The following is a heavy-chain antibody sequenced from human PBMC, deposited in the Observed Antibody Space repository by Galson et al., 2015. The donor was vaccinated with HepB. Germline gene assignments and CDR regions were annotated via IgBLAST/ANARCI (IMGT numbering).Heavy chain of an antibody. V-gene: IGHV5-51*03. CDR2: IYPGDSDT. CDR1: GCSFTSYW. CDR3: ARLPEGEMATIGPYDY. J-gene: IGHJ4*02. D-gene: IGHD5-24*01. Sequence: QSGAEVKKPGEFLKISCKGSGCSFTSYWIGWVRQMPGKGLEWMGIIYPGDSDTRYSPSFQGQVTISADKSISTAYLQWSSLKASDTAMYYCARLPEGEMATIGPYDYWGQGTLVTVSS.